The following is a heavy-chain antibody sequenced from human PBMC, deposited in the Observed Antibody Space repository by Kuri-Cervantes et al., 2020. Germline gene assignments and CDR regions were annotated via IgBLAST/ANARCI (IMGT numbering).Heavy chain of an antibody. Sequence: GGSLRLSCKGSGCSFTSYWIGWVRQMPGKGLEWMGIIYPGDSDTRYSPSFQGQVTISVDQATSTAYLQWVSLKASDTAMYYCARRGAPSITAAGARENWYDLWGQGTLVTVSS. CDR1: GCSFTSYW. J-gene: IGHJ5*02. CDR3: ARRGAPSITAAGARENWYDL. D-gene: IGHD6-13*01. CDR2: IYPGDSDT. V-gene: IGHV5-51*01.